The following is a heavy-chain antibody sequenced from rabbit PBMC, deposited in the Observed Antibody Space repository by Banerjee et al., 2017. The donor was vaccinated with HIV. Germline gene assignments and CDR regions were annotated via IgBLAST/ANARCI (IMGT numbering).Heavy chain of an antibody. V-gene: IGHV1S7*01. CDR1: GFDFSSYY. Sequence: QLKESGGGLVQPGGSLKLSCKASGFDFSSYYMSWVRQAPGKGLGWIGYIDPVFGSTYYASWVNGRFTISSHNAQNTLYLQLNSLTAADTATYFCARSIIATMTMVPYYFNLWGPGTLVTVS. J-gene: IGHJ4*01. D-gene: IGHD2-1*01. CDR3: ARSIIATMTMVPYYFNL. CDR2: IDPVFGST.